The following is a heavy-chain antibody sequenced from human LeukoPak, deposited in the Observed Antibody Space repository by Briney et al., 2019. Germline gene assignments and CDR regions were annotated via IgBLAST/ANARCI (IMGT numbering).Heavy chain of an antibody. J-gene: IGHJ3*02. V-gene: IGHV4-59*01. CDR1: GGSISSYY. Sequence: PSETLSLTCTVSGGSISSYYWSWIRQPPGKGLEWIGYIYYSGSTNYNPSLKSRVTISVDTSKNQFSLKLSSVTAADAAVYYCARDLAYYYGSGRAFDIWGQGTMVTVSS. D-gene: IGHD3-10*01. CDR3: ARDLAYYYGSGRAFDI. CDR2: IYYSGST.